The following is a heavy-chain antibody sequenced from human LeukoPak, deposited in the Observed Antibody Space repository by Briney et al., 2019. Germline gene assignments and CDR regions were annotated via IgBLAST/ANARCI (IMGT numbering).Heavy chain of an antibody. CDR1: GYSISSDYY. V-gene: IGHV4-38-2*02. D-gene: IGHD3-22*01. Sequence: SETLSLTCTVSGYSISSDYYWGWVRQPPGKGLEWIGNIYHSGSTYYNPSLKSRVTISVDTSKNQFSLKLSSVTATDTAVYYCTRPYSYDSSGSPDYWGQGTLVTVSS. CDR2: IYHSGST. J-gene: IGHJ4*02. CDR3: TRPYSYDSSGSPDY.